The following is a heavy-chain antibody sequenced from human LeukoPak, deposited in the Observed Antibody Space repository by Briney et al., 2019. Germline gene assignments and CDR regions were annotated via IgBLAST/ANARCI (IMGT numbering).Heavy chain of an antibody. CDR1: GGTFSSYA. J-gene: IGHJ4*02. Sequence: SVKDSCKASGGTFSSYAISWVRQAPGQGLEWMGGIIPIFGTANYAQKVQGRVTITTDESTSTAYMELSSLRSEDTAVYYCARDRGGGSYTDYFDYWGQGTLVTVSS. CDR2: IIPIFGTA. CDR3: ARDRGGGSYTDYFDY. V-gene: IGHV1-69*05. D-gene: IGHD1-26*01.